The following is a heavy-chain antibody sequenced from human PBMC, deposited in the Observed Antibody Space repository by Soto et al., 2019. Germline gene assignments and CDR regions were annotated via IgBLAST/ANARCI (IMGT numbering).Heavy chain of an antibody. V-gene: IGHV4-4*02. D-gene: IGHD3-10*01. CDR1: GGSISSSNW. Sequence: SETLSLTCAVSGGSISSSNWWSWVRQPPGKGLEWIGEIYHSGSTNYNPSLKSRVTISVDKSKNQFSLKLSSVTAADTAVYFCARAGKVRGVIKVAGMDVWGQRTTVTVSS. CDR3: ARAGKVRGVIKVAGMDV. J-gene: IGHJ6*02. CDR2: IYHSGST.